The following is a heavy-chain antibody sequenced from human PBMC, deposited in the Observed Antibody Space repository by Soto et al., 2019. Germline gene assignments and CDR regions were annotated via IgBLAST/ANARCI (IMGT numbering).Heavy chain of an antibody. D-gene: IGHD1-26*01. CDR2: ISYDGSNK. V-gene: IGHV3-30-3*01. CDR1: GFTFSSYA. CDR3: ARVSGSYYDYYYYGMDV. J-gene: IGHJ6*02. Sequence: GGSLRLSCAASGFTFSSYAMHWVRQAPGKGPEWVAVISYDGSNKYYADSVKGRFTISRDNSKNTLYLQMNSLRAEDTAVYYCARVSGSYYDYYYYGMDVWGQGTTVTVSS.